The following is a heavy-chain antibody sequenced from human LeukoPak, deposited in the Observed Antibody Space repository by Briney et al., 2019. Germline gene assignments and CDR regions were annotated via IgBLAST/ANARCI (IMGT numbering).Heavy chain of an antibody. J-gene: IGHJ4*02. Sequence: QTGGSLRLSCAASGFTFSSYAMSWVRRAPGKGLEWVSAISGSGGSTYYADSVKGRFTISRDNSKNTLYLQMNSLRAEDTAVYYCAKDHYDILTGYYGYWGQGTLVTVSS. CDR2: ISGSGGST. CDR1: GFTFSSYA. CDR3: AKDHYDILTGYYGY. D-gene: IGHD3-9*01. V-gene: IGHV3-23*01.